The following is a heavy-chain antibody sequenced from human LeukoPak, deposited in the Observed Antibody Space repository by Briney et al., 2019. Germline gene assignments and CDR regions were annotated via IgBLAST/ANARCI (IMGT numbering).Heavy chain of an antibody. J-gene: IGHJ6*03. V-gene: IGHV1-8*03. CDR3: ARGPDSGYEFYYYYYMDV. CDR2: MNPNSGNT. D-gene: IGHD5-12*01. CDR1: GYTFTSYD. Sequence: ASVKVSCKASGYTFTSYDINWVRQATGQGLEWMGWMNPNSGNTGYAQKFQGRVTITRNTSISTAYMEPSSLRSEDTAVYYCARGPDSGYEFYYYYYMDVWGKGTTVTVSS.